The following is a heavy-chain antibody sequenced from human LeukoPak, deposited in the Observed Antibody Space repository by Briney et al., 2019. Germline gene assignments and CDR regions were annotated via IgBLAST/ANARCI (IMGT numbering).Heavy chain of an antibody. J-gene: IGHJ4*02. CDR2: INHSGST. V-gene: IGHV4-34*01. Sequence: SETLSLTCTVSGGSISSHHWSWIRQPPGKGLEWIGEINHSGSTNYNPSLKSRVTISVDTSKNQFSLKLSSVTAADTAVYYCARRIINYIWGSFQPTTFDYWGQETLVTVSS. D-gene: IGHD3-16*01. CDR1: GGSISSHH. CDR3: ARRIINYIWGSFQPTTFDY.